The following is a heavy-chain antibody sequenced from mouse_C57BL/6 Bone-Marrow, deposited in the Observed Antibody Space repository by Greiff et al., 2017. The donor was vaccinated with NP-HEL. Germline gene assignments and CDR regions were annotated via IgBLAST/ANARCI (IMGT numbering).Heavy chain of an antibody. CDR1: GFTFSSYA. Sequence: EVKLVESGGGLVKPGGSLKLSCAASGFTFSSYAMSWVRQTPEKRLEWVATISDGGSYTYYPDNVKGRFTISRDNAKNNLYLQMSHLKSEDTAMYYCARGGYYYGILYFDYWGQGTTLTVSS. V-gene: IGHV5-4*03. CDR3: ARGGYYYGILYFDY. D-gene: IGHD1-1*01. CDR2: ISDGGSYT. J-gene: IGHJ2*01.